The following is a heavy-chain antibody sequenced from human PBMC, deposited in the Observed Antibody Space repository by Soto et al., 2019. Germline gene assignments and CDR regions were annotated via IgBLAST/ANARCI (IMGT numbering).Heavy chain of an antibody. V-gene: IGHV3-30*18. Sequence: GGSLRLSCAASGFTFRSYGIHWVRQAPGKGLEWVAVISYDGSNKYYAGSVKGRFTISRVNSKNTLYFQMNSLRAEDTAVYYCAKDTSSMLRGIGSLFYYWGQGTPVPVSS. CDR1: GFTFRSYG. CDR3: AKDTSSMLRGIGSLFYY. D-gene: IGHD3-10*01. CDR2: ISYDGSNK. J-gene: IGHJ4*02.